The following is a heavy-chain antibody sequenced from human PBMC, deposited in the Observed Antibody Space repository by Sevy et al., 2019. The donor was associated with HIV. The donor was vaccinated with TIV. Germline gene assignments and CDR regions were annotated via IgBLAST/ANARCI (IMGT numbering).Heavy chain of an antibody. D-gene: IGHD2-15*01. CDR2: ISGRGDDT. CDR3: ARDIVVLVGEAFDI. CDR1: GFTVSNYA. J-gene: IGHJ3*02. Sequence: GGSLRLSCAASGFTVSNYAMNWVRQAPGKGLEWVSAISGRGDDTYYADSVKGRFTISRDKSKNTLYLQMNSLRAEDTAVYYCARDIVVLVGEAFDIWGPGTMVTASS. V-gene: IGHV3-23*01.